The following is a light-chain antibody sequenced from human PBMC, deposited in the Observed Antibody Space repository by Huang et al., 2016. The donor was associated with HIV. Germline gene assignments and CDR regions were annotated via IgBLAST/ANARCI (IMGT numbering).Light chain of an antibody. CDR1: QDIRSS. V-gene: IGKV1-NL1*01. CDR2: AAS. CDR3: QQYYTTPRDT. J-gene: IGKJ5*01. Sequence: DIQMTQSPSSLSASVGDRVTITCRASQDIRSSLAWYQQKPGNAPKLLLVAASRLESGVPSRFSGSGSGTDYTLTISSLQPEDFVTYYCQQYYTTPRDTFGQGTRLAIK.